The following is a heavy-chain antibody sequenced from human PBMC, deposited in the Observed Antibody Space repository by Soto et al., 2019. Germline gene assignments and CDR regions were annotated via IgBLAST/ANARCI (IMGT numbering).Heavy chain of an antibody. V-gene: IGHV4-30-4*01. J-gene: IGHJ4*02. CDR3: ARDCGTSSPSYQFDY. D-gene: IGHD2-2*01. CDR1: GGSISSGDYY. Sequence: SETLSLTCTVSGGSISSGDYYWSWIRQPPGKGLEWIGHIYYSGSSHYNPSLKSRVTISVDTSKNQFSLNLSSVTAADTAVYYCARDCGTSSPSYQFDYWGQGTLVTVSS. CDR2: IYYSGSS.